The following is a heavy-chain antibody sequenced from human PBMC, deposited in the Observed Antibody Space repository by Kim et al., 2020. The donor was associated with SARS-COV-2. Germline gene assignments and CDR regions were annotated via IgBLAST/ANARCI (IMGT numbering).Heavy chain of an antibody. CDR2: ISAYNGNT. Sequence: ASVKVSCKASGYTFTSYGISWVRQAPGQGLEWMGWISAYNGNTNYAQKLQGRVTMTTDTSTSTAYMEMRSLRSDDTAVYYCARGYDSSGYLEGDAFDICGQGTMVTGSS. CDR3: ARGYDSSGYLEGDAFDI. D-gene: IGHD3-22*01. CDR1: GYTFTSYG. J-gene: IGHJ3*02. V-gene: IGHV1-18*01.